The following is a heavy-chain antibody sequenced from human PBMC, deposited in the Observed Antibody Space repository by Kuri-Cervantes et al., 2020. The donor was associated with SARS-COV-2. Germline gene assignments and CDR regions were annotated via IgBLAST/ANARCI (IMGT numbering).Heavy chain of an antibody. V-gene: IGHV1-2*04. J-gene: IGHJ6*02. CDR2: INPNSGGT. CDR3: ARGMVRGIIQNYYYAMDV. CDR1: GYTFSTFRVYY. Sequence: ASVKVSCKASGYTFSTFRVYYMYWVRQAPGQGLEWMGWINPNSGGTNYAQKFQGWVTMTRDTSISTAYMELSGLRSDDTAVYYCARGMVRGIIQNYYYAMDVWGQGTTVTVSS. D-gene: IGHD3-10*01.